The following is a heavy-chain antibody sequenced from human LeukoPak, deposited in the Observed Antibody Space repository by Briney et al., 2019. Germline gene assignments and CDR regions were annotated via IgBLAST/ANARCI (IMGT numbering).Heavy chain of an antibody. Sequence: SETLSLTCTVSGGSISGSSYFWGWIRQPPGKGLEWIGSIYYSGSTYYNPSLKSRVTISVDTSKNQFSLKLSSVTAADTAVYYCARGRSIVVVTAMGAFDIWGQGTMVTVSS. CDR3: ARGRSIVVVTAMGAFDI. J-gene: IGHJ3*02. CDR1: GGSISGSSYF. CDR2: IYYSGST. V-gene: IGHV4-39*07. D-gene: IGHD2-21*02.